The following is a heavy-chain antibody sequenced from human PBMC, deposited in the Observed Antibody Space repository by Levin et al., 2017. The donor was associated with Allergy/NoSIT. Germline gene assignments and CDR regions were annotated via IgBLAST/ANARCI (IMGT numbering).Heavy chain of an antibody. Sequence: GGSLRLSCAASGFTFSSYGMHWVRQAPGKGLEWVAVIWYDGSNKYYADSVKGRFTISRDNSKNTLYLQMNSLRAEDTAVYYCARHNPGTYFDYWGQGTLVTVSS. CDR2: IWYDGSNK. D-gene: IGHD3-10*01. V-gene: IGHV3-33*01. J-gene: IGHJ4*02. CDR3: ARHNPGTYFDY. CDR1: GFTFSSYG.